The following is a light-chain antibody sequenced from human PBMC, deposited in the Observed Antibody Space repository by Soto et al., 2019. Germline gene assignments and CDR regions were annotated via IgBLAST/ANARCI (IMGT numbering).Light chain of an antibody. Sequence: ETVLTQSPATMSLSPGDRVTLSCRASQGIYNYLGWYQQKPGQTPRLLIFDASHRATGIPARFSGSLSGTDFALTISSLEPEEFAVYYCQQRGNWPITFGQGTRLEIK. V-gene: IGKV3D-11*01. CDR1: QGIYNY. CDR3: QQRGNWPIT. J-gene: IGKJ5*01. CDR2: DAS.